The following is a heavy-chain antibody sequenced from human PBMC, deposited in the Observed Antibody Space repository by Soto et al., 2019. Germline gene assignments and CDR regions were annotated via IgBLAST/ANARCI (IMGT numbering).Heavy chain of an antibody. Sequence: KQSQTLSLTCAISGDSVSSNSAAWNWIRQSPSRGLEWLGRTYYRSKWYNDYAVSVKSRITINPDTSKNQFSLQLNSVTPEDTAVYYCARGPPVARHNWFDPWGQGTLVTVSS. CDR2: TYYRSKWYN. J-gene: IGHJ5*02. D-gene: IGHD6-19*01. CDR1: GDSVSSNSAA. V-gene: IGHV6-1*01. CDR3: ARGPPVARHNWFDP.